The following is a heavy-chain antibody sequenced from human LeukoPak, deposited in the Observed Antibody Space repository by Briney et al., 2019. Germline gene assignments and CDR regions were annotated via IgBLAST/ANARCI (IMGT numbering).Heavy chain of an antibody. CDR1: GFTFSSYG. CDR3: AKDLSLYDSSGYYSHSYFDY. D-gene: IGHD3-22*01. CDR2: ISYDGSNK. J-gene: IGHJ4*02. V-gene: IGHV3-30*18. Sequence: GGSLRLSCAASGFTFSSYGMHWVRQAPGKGLEWVAVISYDGSNKYYADSVKGRFTISRDNSKNTLYLQMNSLRAEDTAVYYCAKDLSLYDSSGYYSHSYFDYWGQGTLVTVSS.